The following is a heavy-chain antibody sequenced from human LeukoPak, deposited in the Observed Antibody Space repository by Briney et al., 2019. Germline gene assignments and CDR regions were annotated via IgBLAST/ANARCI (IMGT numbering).Heavy chain of an antibody. V-gene: IGHV3-23*01. CDR3: ARGTSLSSGSDYGMDV. CDR1: GFTFSNYV. CDR2: ISDSGYYT. J-gene: IGHJ6*02. D-gene: IGHD3-10*01. Sequence: PGGSLRLSCTASGFTFSNYVMRWVRQAPGKGLECLSGISDSGYYTGYADSVKGRFTISRDNSRNMLYLQMNSPRAEDTALYYCARGTSLSSGSDYGMDVWGQGTTVTVSS.